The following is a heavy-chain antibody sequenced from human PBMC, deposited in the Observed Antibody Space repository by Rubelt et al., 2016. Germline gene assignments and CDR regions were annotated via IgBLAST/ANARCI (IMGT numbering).Heavy chain of an antibody. Sequence: QLQLHESGPGLVKPSETLSLTCTVSGGSISSSNSYWGWIRQSPGKGLEWIGTVSYSGSAYYNTPLRSRVTISEDTSKNRLSLNLGSVTAADTAVYYGARAEDYYSSWFDPWGQGTLVTVSS. J-gene: IGHJ5*02. CDR1: GGSISSSNSY. V-gene: IGHV4-39*01. CDR2: VSYSGSA. D-gene: IGHD3-22*01. CDR3: ARAEDYYSSWFDP.